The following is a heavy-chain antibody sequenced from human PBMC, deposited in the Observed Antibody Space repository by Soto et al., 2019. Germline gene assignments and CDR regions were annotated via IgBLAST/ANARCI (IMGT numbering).Heavy chain of an antibody. CDR3: ARHPYSGTGDALDI. D-gene: IGHD1-26*01. Sequence: SETLSLTCTVSGGSISSSSYYWGWIRQHPGKGLEWIGSIYYSGSTYYNPSLKSRVTISVDTSKNQFSLKLSSVTAADTAVYYCARHPYSGTGDALDIWGQGTMVTVSS. CDR1: GGSISSSSYY. V-gene: IGHV4-39*01. CDR2: IYYSGST. J-gene: IGHJ3*02.